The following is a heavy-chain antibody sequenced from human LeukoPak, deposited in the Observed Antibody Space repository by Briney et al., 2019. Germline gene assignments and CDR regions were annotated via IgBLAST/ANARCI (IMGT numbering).Heavy chain of an antibody. CDR1: GYTFISYD. CDR2: MNPNSGNT. J-gene: IGHJ3*02. CDR3: ARVLAGSGWYDVFDI. Sequence: GASVKVSCKASGYTFISYDINWVRQATGQGLEWMGWMNPNSGNTGYTQKFQGRVTMTRNTSISAAYMELSSLRSEDTAVYYCARVLAGSGWYDVFDIWAQGTMVTVSS. V-gene: IGHV1-8*01. D-gene: IGHD6-19*01.